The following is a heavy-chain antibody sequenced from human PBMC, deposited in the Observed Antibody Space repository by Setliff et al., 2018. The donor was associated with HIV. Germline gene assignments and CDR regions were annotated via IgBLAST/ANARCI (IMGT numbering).Heavy chain of an antibody. D-gene: IGHD6-19*01. V-gene: IGHV5-51*01. Sequence: PGESPKISCKDSGYTFSNYCIARVRQMPGKGLEWMGIIYPGNSDTTYSPSFQGQVTISADKSISTAYLQWSSLKASDTAMYYCAKHLSPGSGWYSKARGMDVWGQGTTVTVSS. J-gene: IGHJ6*02. CDR1: GYTFSNYC. CDR3: AKHLSPGSGWYSKARGMDV. CDR2: IYPGNSDT.